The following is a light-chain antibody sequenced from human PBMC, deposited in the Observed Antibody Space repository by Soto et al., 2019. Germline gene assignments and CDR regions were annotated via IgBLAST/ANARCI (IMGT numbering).Light chain of an antibody. CDR3: QVWDSSSDHYV. Sequence: SYELTQPPSVSVAPGKTARITCGGTNIGSRGVHWYQQKPGQAPVLVIYFNSDRPSGIPERFSGSNSGNTATLTISRVEAGDEADYYCQVWDSSSDHYVFGTGTKLTVL. V-gene: IGLV3-21*04. J-gene: IGLJ1*01. CDR1: NIGSRG. CDR2: FNS.